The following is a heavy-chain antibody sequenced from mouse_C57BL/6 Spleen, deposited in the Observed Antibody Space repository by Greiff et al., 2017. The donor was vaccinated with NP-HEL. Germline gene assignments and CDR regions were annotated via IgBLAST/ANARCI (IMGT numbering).Heavy chain of an antibody. V-gene: IGHV5-4*01. D-gene: IGHD4-1*01. J-gene: IGHJ2*01. CDR3: AKLGRGFDY. CDR1: GFTFSSYA. CDR2: ISDGGSYT. Sequence: EVQVVESGGGLVKPGGSLKLSCAASGFTFSSYAMSWVRQTPEKRLEWVATISDGGSYTYYPDNVKGRFTISRDNAKNNLYLQMSHLKSEDTAMYYCAKLGRGFDYWGQGTTLTVSS.